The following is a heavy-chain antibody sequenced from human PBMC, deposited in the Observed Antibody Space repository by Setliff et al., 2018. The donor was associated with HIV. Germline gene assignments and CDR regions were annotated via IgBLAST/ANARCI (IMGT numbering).Heavy chain of an antibody. J-gene: IGHJ4*02. CDR3: ARAPGAYYYDSSGYPIGIRFDY. D-gene: IGHD3-22*01. V-gene: IGHV4-61*09. Sequence: SETLSLTCTVSGGSISSGSYYWSWMRQPAGKGLEWIGHSYTSGSTNYNPALKSRVTISVDTSKNPFSLKLSSVTAADTAVYYCARAPGAYYYDSSGYPIGIRFDYWGQGTLVTVSS. CDR2: SYTSGST. CDR1: GGSISSGSYY.